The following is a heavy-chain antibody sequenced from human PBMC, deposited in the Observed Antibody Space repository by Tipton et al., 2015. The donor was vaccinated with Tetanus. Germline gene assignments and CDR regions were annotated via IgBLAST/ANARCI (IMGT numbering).Heavy chain of an antibody. CDR3: AREADCSGGSCFSGDFDN. Sequence: SLRLSCAASGFIFSSYGIHWVRQAPGKGLEWVAVSWYDGTDQYYADSVKGRFTPSRENSKNTLYLQMDSLRAEDTALYYCAREADCSGGSCFSGDFDNWGQGTQVTVSS. CDR2: SWYDGTDQ. J-gene: IGHJ4*02. V-gene: IGHV3-33*01. D-gene: IGHD2-15*01. CDR1: GFIFSSYG.